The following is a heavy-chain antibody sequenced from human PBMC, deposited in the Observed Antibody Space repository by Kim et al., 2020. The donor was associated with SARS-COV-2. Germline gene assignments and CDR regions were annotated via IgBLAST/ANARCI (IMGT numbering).Heavy chain of an antibody. Sequence: SETLSLTCTVSGGSISSYYWSWIRQPPGKGLEWIGYIYYSGSTNYNPSLKSRVTISVDTSKNQFSLKLSSVTAADTAVYYCATVAAADPDYYYYGMDVWGQGTTVTVSS. V-gene: IGHV4-59*13. CDR1: GGSISSYY. J-gene: IGHJ6*02. D-gene: IGHD6-13*01. CDR2: IYYSGST. CDR3: ATVAAADPDYYYYGMDV.